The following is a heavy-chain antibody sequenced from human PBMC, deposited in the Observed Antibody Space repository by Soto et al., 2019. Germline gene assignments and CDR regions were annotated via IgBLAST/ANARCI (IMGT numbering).Heavy chain of an antibody. CDR3: ARDDVLCDGGRCYGVPLDV. D-gene: IGHD2-15*01. CDR2: IQSGGPT. CDR1: GFTVSSKY. Sequence: GGSLRLSCAASGFTVSSKYMSWVCQAPGKGLEWVSLIQSGGPTYYADSVKGRFTISRDTSENTVHLQMDSLRAEDTAVYYCARDDVLCDGGRCYGVPLDVSGKGTTVTVSS. V-gene: IGHV3-66*01. J-gene: IGHJ6*04.